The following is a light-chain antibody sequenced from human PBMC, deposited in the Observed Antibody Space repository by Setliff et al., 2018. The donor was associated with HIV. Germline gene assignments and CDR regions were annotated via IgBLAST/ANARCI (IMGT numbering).Light chain of an antibody. CDR1: SSDVGGYNS. J-gene: IGLJ1*01. V-gene: IGLV2-14*03. Sequence: QSALTQPASVSGSPGQSITISCTGTSSDVGGYNSVSWYQQHPDRAPKLMISDVSNRPSGVSNRFSGSKSGNTASLTISGLQAEDEADYYCSSYTSSTPLYVFGTGTKVTVL. CDR3: SSYTSSTPLYV. CDR2: DVS.